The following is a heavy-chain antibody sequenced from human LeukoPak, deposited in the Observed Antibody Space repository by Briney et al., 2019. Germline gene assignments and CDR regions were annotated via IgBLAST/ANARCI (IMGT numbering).Heavy chain of an antibody. V-gene: IGHV1-58*01. CDR1: GFTFPSSG. CDR2: IVVGSGNT. D-gene: IGHD6-6*01. Sequence: SVKVSCKASGFTFPSSGVQWVRQARGQRLEWIGWIVVGSGNTNYAQKFQERVTITRDMSTSTAYMELSGLRSEDTAVYYCAAVGWEYSSSPLPMDVWGQGTTVTVSS. J-gene: IGHJ6*02. CDR3: AAVGWEYSSSPLPMDV.